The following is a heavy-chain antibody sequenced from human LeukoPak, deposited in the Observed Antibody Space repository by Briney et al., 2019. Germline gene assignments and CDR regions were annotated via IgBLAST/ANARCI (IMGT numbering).Heavy chain of an antibody. Sequence: ASVKLSCKASGYTFTASGLCWVRQAPGQGLEWMGWINPYNDITDYAQTFKGRVTMTTDTSTSTAYMELRSLRSDDTAVYYCARAPRPTMTDYWGQGTLVTVSS. J-gene: IGHJ4*02. CDR1: GYTFTASG. CDR3: ARAPRPTMTDY. V-gene: IGHV1-18*01. D-gene: IGHD3-22*01. CDR2: INPYNDIT.